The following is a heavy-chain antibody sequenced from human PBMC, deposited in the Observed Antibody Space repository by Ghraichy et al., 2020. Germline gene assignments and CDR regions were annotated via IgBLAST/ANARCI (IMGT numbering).Heavy chain of an antibody. V-gene: IGHV3-23*01. Sequence: GGSLRLSCAASGFTFSNYAMHWVRQGPGKGLEWVSIISLAGGNQNYADSVRGRFAISRDNSKNSLYLQMNTLRAEDTAVYYCAKDLCLTTYVFDYWGQGTLVTVSS. CDR3: AKDLCLTTYVFDY. CDR1: GFTFSNYA. J-gene: IGHJ4*02. CDR2: ISLAGGNQ. D-gene: IGHD1-14*01.